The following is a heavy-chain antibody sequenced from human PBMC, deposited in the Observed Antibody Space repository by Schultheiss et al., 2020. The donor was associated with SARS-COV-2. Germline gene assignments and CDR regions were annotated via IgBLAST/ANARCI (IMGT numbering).Heavy chain of an antibody. CDR2: ISSSSSYI. D-gene: IGHD2-2*02. Sequence: GGSLRLSCAASGFTFSSYSMNWVRQAPGKGLEWVSYISSSSSYIYYADSVKGRFTISRDNAKNSLYLQMNSLRAEDTAVYYCARDRGAMGYCSSTSCYTPGDYWGQGTLVTVSS. CDR3: ARDRGAMGYCSSTSCYTPGDY. V-gene: IGHV3-21*01. CDR1: GFTFSSYS. J-gene: IGHJ4*02.